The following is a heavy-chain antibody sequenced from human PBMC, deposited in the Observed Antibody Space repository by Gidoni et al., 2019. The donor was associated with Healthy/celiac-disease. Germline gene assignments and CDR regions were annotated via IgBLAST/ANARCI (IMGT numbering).Heavy chain of an antibody. Sequence: QVQLQESGPGLVKPSQTLSLPCTVSGGSISRGSYYWSWIRQPAGKGLEWIGRIYTSGSTNYNPSLKSRVTISVDTSKNQFSLKLSSVTAADTAVYYCARTECSSTSCHPVRFDPWGQGTLVTVSS. D-gene: IGHD2-2*01. CDR3: ARTECSSTSCHPVRFDP. CDR1: GGSISRGSYY. CDR2: IYTSGST. J-gene: IGHJ5*02. V-gene: IGHV4-61*02.